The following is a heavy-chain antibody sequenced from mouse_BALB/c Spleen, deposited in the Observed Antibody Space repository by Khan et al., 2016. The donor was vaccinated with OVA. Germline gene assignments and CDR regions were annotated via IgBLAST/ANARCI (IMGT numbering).Heavy chain of an antibody. J-gene: IGHJ3*01. CDR3: ARQDYYDSGPFAY. CDR1: GYSITSEYA. V-gene: IGHV3-2*02. CDR2: ITYSGNT. Sequence: EVQLQESGPGLVKPSQSLSLTCTVTGYSITSEYAWNWIRQSPGNILERRGYITYSGNTRFNPSLKSRTSITRDTSKNQFFLQFNSVTTEDTATYYYARQDYYDSGPFAYWGQGTMVTVSA. D-gene: IGHD2-4*01.